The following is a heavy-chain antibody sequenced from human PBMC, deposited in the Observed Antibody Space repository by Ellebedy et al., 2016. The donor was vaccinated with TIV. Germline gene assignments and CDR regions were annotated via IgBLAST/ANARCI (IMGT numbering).Heavy chain of an antibody. J-gene: IGHJ5*02. V-gene: IGHV5-10-1*01. CDR2: IDPSDSYT. CDR1: GYSFTSYW. Sequence: KVSXKGSGYSFTSYWISWVRQMPGKGLEWMGRIDPSDSYTNYSPSFQGHVTISADKSISTAYLQWSSLKASDTAMYYCARQDAPNWFNPWGQGTLVTVSS. CDR3: ARQDAPNWFNP.